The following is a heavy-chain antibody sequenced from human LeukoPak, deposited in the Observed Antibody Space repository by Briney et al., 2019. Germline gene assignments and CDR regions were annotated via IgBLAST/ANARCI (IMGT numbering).Heavy chain of an antibody. J-gene: IGHJ6*03. CDR1: GYSFTSYW. V-gene: IGHV5-51*01. Sequence: GESLKISCKGSGYSFTSYWIGWVRQMPGKGLEWMGITYPGDSDTRYSPSFQGQVTISADKSISTAYLQWSSLKASDTAMYYCARLVIPLVTTVSDYYYYYMDVWGKGTTVTVSS. CDR2: TYPGDSDT. D-gene: IGHD4-11*01. CDR3: ARLVIPLVTTVSDYYYYYMDV.